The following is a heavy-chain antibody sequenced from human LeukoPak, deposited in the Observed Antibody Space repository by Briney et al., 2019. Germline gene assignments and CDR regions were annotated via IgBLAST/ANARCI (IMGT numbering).Heavy chain of an antibody. CDR1: GFTFSSYS. V-gene: IGHV3-21*01. Sequence: GGSLRLSCAASGFTFSSYSMNWVRQAPGKGLEWVSSISSRSGYLYYADSVKGRFTISRDNAKNSLYLQMNSLRADDTAVYYCARGDKSSGWYFFDYWGQGTPVTVSS. CDR2: ISSRSGYL. D-gene: IGHD6-19*01. J-gene: IGHJ4*02. CDR3: ARGDKSSGWYFFDY.